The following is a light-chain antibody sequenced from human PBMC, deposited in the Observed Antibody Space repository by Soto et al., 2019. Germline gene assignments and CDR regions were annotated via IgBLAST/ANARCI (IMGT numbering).Light chain of an antibody. CDR2: DAS. Sequence: DIQMTQSPSSLSASVGDRVTITCQASQDITNYLNWYQQKPGKAPKLLIYDASNLETGVPSRFSGSGSGTDFTLTITSLEPEDFAVYYCQHRRVWPVSFGQGTRLEIK. CDR1: QDITNY. J-gene: IGKJ5*01. V-gene: IGKV1-33*01. CDR3: QHRRVWPVS.